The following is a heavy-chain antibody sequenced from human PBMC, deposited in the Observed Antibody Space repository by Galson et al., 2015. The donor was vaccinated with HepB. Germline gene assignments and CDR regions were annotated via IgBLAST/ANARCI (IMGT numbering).Heavy chain of an antibody. V-gene: IGHV4-59*01. Sequence: ETLSLTCTVSGGSISSYYCWNWIRQPPGKGLEWIGYIHYTGTTNYNPSLQSRVTVSVDKSKNQFSLTLTSVTAADTAVYYCARDAFGAGNWFDPWGQGTLVTVSS. D-gene: IGHD3-10*01. CDR1: GGSISSYY. CDR2: IHYTGTT. J-gene: IGHJ5*02. CDR3: ARDAFGAGNWFDP.